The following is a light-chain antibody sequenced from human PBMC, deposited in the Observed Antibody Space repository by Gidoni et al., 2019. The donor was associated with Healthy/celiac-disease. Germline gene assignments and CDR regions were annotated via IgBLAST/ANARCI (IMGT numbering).Light chain of an antibody. CDR1: QSVSSNY. Sequence: EIVLTQSPGTPSLSPGERATLSCRASQSVSSNYLAWYQHKVGQAPRLLIYGASSRATGIPDRFSGSGSGTDFTLTISRLEPEDFAVYYCQHYGSSSFTFGPGTKVDIK. CDR2: GAS. CDR3: QHYGSSSFT. V-gene: IGKV3-20*01. J-gene: IGKJ3*01.